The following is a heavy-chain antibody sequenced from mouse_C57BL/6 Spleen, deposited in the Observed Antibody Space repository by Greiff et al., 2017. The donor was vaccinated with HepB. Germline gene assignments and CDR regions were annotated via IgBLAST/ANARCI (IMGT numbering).Heavy chain of an antibody. CDR2: IYPGDGDT. D-gene: IGHD1-1*01. Sequence: QVQLQQSGPELVKPGASVKISCKASGYAFSSSWMNWVKQRPGKGLEWIGRIYPGDGDTNYNGKFKGKATLTADKSSSTAYMQLSSLTSEDSAVYFCASGSSYWFAYWGRGTLVTVSA. J-gene: IGHJ3*01. V-gene: IGHV1-82*01. CDR1: GYAFSSSW. CDR3: ASGSSYWFAY.